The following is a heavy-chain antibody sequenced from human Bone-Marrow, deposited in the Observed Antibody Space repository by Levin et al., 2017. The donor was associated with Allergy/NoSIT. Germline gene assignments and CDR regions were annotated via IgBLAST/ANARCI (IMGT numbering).Heavy chain of an antibody. J-gene: IGHJ6*02. Sequence: KPGGSLRLSCAVSGFTFSDYNMRWIRQTPGKGLEWVAYINIGGTSIYYADSVKGRFTISRDNAKNSLFLQMDSLRGDDTAVYYCATSPYHVFEMFIIWGGNMDVWGRGTAVTVSS. V-gene: IGHV3-11*01. CDR2: INIGGTSI. D-gene: IGHD3-3*01. CDR1: GFTFSDYN. CDR3: ATSPYHVFEMFIIWGGNMDV.